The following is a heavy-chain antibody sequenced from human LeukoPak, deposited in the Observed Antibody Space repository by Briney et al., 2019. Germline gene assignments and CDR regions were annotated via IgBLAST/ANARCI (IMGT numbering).Heavy chain of an antibody. CDR3: ARGHYDFGP. CDR2: TFPTGDT. V-gene: IGHV4-4*08. D-gene: IGHD3-3*01. CDR1: GDSIINYY. J-gene: IGHJ5*02. Sequence: PSKTLSLTCKVSGDSIINYYWSWIRQPPGKGLEWIAYTFPTGDTDYNPSLKSRVTISLDTSNNQFSLTLTSVTVADTAVYFCARGHYDFGPWGQGTLVTVSS.